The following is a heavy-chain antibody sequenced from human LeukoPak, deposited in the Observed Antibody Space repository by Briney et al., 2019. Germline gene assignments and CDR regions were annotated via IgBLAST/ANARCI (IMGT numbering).Heavy chain of an antibody. CDR1: DFSFSDYA. V-gene: IGHV3-30*14. CDR3: ARGRGPGDSGWSFDY. Sequence: GGSLRLSCADSDFSFSDYALHWVRQAPGKGLEWVARISYDGSERYYGDSVKGRFTISRDNTKNMGYLQMDSLRVEDTAVYYCARGRGPGDSGWSFDYWGQGTLVTVSS. CDR2: ISYDGSER. J-gene: IGHJ4*02. D-gene: IGHD6-19*01.